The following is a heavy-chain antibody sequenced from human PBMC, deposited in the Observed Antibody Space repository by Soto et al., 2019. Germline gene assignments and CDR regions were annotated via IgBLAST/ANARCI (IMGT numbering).Heavy chain of an antibody. CDR3: AGFFGVVITYYYMDV. Sequence: SETLSLTCTVSGGSISSSSYYWGWIRQPPGKGLEWIGSIYYSGSTYYNPSLKSRVTISVDTSKNQFSLKLSSVTAADTAVYYCAGFFGVVITYYYMDVWGKGTTVTVSS. J-gene: IGHJ6*03. V-gene: IGHV4-39*01. CDR1: GGSISSSSYY. CDR2: IYYSGST. D-gene: IGHD3-3*01.